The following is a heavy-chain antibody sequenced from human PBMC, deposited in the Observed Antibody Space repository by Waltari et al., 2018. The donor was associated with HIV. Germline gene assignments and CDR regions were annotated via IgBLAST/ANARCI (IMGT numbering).Heavy chain of an antibody. Sequence: EVQLVESGGGLVKPGGSLRLSCAASGFTFISYSMNWVRQAPGKGLEWFSSICSSSSYIYYADSVNGRFTISRYNAKNSRYLQMNSLRAEDTAVYYCARDPRRDPTLYYFDYWGQGTLVTVSS. D-gene: IGHD1-26*01. J-gene: IGHJ4*02. V-gene: IGHV3-21*01. CDR1: GFTFISYS. CDR2: ICSSSSYI. CDR3: ARDPRRDPTLYYFDY.